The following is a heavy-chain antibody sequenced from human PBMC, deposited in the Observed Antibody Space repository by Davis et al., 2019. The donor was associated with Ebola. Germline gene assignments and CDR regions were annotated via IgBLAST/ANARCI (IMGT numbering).Heavy chain of an antibody. J-gene: IGHJ4*02. CDR3: ARDRGMIAAAGHFEY. CDR2: ISAYNGNT. V-gene: IGHV1-18*01. CDR1: GYTFTSYG. Sequence: ASVKVSCKASGYTFTSYGISWVRQVPGQGLEWMGWISAYNGNTNYAQKLQGRVTMTTDTSTSTAYMELRSLRSDDTAVYYCARDRGMIAAAGHFEYWGQGTLVTVSS. D-gene: IGHD6-13*01.